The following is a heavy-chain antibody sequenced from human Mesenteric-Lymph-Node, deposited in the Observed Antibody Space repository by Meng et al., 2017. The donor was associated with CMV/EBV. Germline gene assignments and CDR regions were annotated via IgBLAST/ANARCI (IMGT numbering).Heavy chain of an antibody. V-gene: IGHV1-2*06. D-gene: IGHD2/OR15-2a*01. CDR2: INPNSGVS. CDR3: ARDNVNPEGFDP. J-gene: IGHJ5*02. CDR1: GYTFTDFY. Sequence: QVQLVQSRAEVGKPGASVMVSCKASGYTFTDFYIHWVRQAPGQGLEWMGRINPNSGVSNSAQNFQGRVTMTRDTSISTAYMELGRLTSDDTAVYYCARDNVNPEGFDPWGQGTLDRLL.